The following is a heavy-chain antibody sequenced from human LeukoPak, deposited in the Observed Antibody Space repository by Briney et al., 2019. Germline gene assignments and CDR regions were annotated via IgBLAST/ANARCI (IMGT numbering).Heavy chain of an antibody. CDR3: ARLSKGRYFDYIFDH. V-gene: IGHV4-39*01. Sequence: SETLSLTCTVSGGSISSSSYYWGWIRQPPGKGLEWIGNTYYTGSTYYNPSLRSRVTMSVDTSKNQFSLKMSSVTAADTAVYYCARLSKGRYFDYIFDHWGQGTVVTVSS. CDR1: GGSISSSSYY. CDR2: TYYTGST. J-gene: IGHJ4*02. D-gene: IGHD3-9*01.